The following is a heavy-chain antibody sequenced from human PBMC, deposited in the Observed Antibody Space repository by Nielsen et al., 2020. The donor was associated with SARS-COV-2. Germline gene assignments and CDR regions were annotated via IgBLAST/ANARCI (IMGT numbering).Heavy chain of an antibody. D-gene: IGHD5-18*01. V-gene: IGHV1-46*01. CDR2: INPSGGST. Sequence: WVRQAPGQGLEWMGIINPSGGSTSYAQKFQGRVTMTRDTSTSTAYMELRSLRSDDTAVYYCARDNRIQLWLNYCYYGMDVWGQGTTVTVSS. CDR3: ARDNRIQLWLNYCYYGMDV. J-gene: IGHJ6*02.